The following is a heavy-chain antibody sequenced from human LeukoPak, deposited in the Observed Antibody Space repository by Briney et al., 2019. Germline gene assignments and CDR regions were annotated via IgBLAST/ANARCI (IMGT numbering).Heavy chain of an antibody. V-gene: IGHV4-61*02. J-gene: IGHJ5*02. CDR1: GGSISSGSYY. CDR3: ARSLGWGITMVRGVITSWFDP. D-gene: IGHD3-10*01. CDR2: IYTSGST. Sequence: PSETLSLTCTVSGGSISSGSYYWSWIRQPAGKGLEWIGRIYTSGSTNYNPSLKSRVTISVDTSKNQFSLKLSSVTAADTAVYYCARSLGWGITMVRGVITSWFDPWGQGTLVTVSS.